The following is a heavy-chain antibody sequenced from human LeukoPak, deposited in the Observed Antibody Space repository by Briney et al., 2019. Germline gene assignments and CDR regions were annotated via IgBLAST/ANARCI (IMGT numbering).Heavy chain of an antibody. CDR2: INHSGST. CDR1: GGSFSGYY. J-gene: IGHJ5*02. V-gene: IGHV4-34*01. Sequence: SETLSLTCAAYGGSFSGYYWSWIRQPPGKGLEWIGEINHSGSTNYNPSLKSRVTISVDTSKNQFSLKLSSVTAADTAVYYCARGHYDFWSGYGNWFDPWGQGTLVTVSS. CDR3: ARGHYDFWSGYGNWFDP. D-gene: IGHD3-3*01.